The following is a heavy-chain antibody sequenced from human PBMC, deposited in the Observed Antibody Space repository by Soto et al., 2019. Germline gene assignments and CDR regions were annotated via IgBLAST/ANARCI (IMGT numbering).Heavy chain of an antibody. CDR2: ISTYNGNT. CDR3: AREGAHSTGGYDYFDQ. CDR1: GYTFISYS. D-gene: IGHD6-13*01. Sequence: QVQLVQSGGEVKKPGASVNISCKATGYTFISYSITWVRPAPGQGLEWMGWISTYNGNTKYAQSLQGRVTVTRDTSTNTAFMEIRGLRSDDTAIYYCAREGAHSTGGYDYFDQWGQGTLVAVSS. V-gene: IGHV1-18*04. J-gene: IGHJ4*02.